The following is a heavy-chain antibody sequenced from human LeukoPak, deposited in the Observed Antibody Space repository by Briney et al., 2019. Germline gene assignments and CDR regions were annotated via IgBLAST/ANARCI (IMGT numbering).Heavy chain of an antibody. D-gene: IGHD3-10*01. Sequence: GGSLILSCSTSGFPFNSYAMPWVRQAPGKGLERVALISYGGSNKYNGDHVKGRFTISRDTSKNTLSLQMNSLRAEDTAVYYCAKDRDYYGSGGMDVWGQGTTVTVTS. J-gene: IGHJ6*02. CDR3: AKDRDYYGSGGMDV. CDR1: GFPFNSYA. CDR2: ISYGGSNK. V-gene: IGHV3-30*18.